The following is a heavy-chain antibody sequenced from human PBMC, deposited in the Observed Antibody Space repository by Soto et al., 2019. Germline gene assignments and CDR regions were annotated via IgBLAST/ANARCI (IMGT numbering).Heavy chain of an antibody. Sequence: SVKVSCKASGGAFSSYAISWVRQAPGQGLEWMGGIIPIFGTANYAQKFQGRVTITADKSTSTAYMELSSLRSEDTAVYYCASPLSGYSSGWYRPGDYWGQGTLVTVSA. CDR2: IIPIFGTA. CDR1: GGAFSSYA. CDR3: ASPLSGYSSGWYRPGDY. D-gene: IGHD6-19*01. V-gene: IGHV1-69*06. J-gene: IGHJ4*02.